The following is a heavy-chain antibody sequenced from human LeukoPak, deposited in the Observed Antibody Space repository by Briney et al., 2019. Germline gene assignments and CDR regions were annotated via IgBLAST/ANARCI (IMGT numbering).Heavy chain of an antibody. J-gene: IGHJ4*02. CDR1: GFKFTFA. Sequence: GGSLRLSCEASGFKFTFAMHWVRRAPGKGLEWVAIISYDGSNKYYGDSVKGRFTISRDNSKNTLYLQMNSLRAEDTAVYYCAKGRVGYNHFDYWGQGTLVTVSS. D-gene: IGHD5-24*01. V-gene: IGHV3-30*07. CDR3: AKGRVGYNHFDY. CDR2: ISYDGSNK.